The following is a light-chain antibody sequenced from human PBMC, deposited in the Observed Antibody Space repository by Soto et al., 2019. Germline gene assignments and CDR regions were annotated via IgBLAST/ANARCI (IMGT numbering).Light chain of an antibody. CDR1: QTIGKF. Sequence: DIQMTQSPSSLSASVGDRVTITCRASQTIGKFLNWYRQKPGKAPNLLIYTTSSLQSGVPPRFSGSGSGTDFTLTIDSLQPEDFATYYCQQSYTIPNTFGRGTKLDIK. CDR3: QQSYTIPNT. J-gene: IGKJ2*01. CDR2: TTS. V-gene: IGKV1-39*01.